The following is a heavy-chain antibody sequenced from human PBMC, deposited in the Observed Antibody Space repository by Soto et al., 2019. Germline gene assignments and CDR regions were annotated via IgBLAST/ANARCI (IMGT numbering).Heavy chain of an antibody. CDR2: MYGAGPT. V-gene: IGHV4-30-2*01. Sequence: SETLSLTCTVSSGSISSGDYSWGWIRQPPGKGREWTRYMYGAGPTYYNPSLKSRVTISVNKSKNQFSLNLSSVTAADTALYYCARAPAGPSPRWDVWGQGTTVTVSS. J-gene: IGHJ6*02. CDR1: SGSISSGDYS. CDR3: ARAPAGPSPRWDV. D-gene: IGHD3-10*01.